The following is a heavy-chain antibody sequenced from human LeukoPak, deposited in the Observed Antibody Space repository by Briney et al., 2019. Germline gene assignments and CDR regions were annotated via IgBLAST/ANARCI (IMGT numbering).Heavy chain of an antibody. V-gene: IGHV4-39*07. CDR3: ARDFRGSGSDYYYYMDV. CDR2: VYYSGST. Sequence: SETLSLTCTVSGGSISSYFYYWGWIRQPPGKGLEWIGSVYYSGSTYYNPSLKSRVSISVDTSKNQFSLKLSSVTAADTAVYYCARDFRGSGSDYYYYMDVWGKGTTVTISS. CDR1: GGSISSYFYY. D-gene: IGHD3-10*01. J-gene: IGHJ6*03.